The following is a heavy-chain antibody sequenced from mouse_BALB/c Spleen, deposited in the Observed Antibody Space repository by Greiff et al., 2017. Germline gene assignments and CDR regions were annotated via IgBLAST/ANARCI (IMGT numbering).Heavy chain of an antibody. CDR1: GYSITSDYA. Sequence: VQLQQSGPGLVKPSQSLSLTCTVTGYSITSDYAWNWIRQFPGNKLEWMGYISYSGSTSYNPSLKSRISITRDTSKNQFFLQLNSVTTEDTATYYCARLWYFDVWGAGTTVTVSS. V-gene: IGHV3-2*02. CDR2: ISYSGST. CDR3: ARLWYFDV. J-gene: IGHJ1*01.